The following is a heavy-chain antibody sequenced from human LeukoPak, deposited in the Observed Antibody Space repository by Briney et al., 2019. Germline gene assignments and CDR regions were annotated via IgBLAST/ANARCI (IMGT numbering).Heavy chain of an antibody. V-gene: IGHV4-34*01. CDR2: VNHSGST. D-gene: IGHD1-7*01. J-gene: IGHJ5*02. Sequence: TSETLSLTCAVYGGSFSGYYWSWIRQPPGKGLEWIGEVNHSGSTNYNPSLKSRVTISVDTSKNQFSLKLSSVTAADTAVYYCARGQNWNSFRYNWFDPWGQGTLVTVSS. CDR1: GGSFSGYY. CDR3: ARGQNWNSFRYNWFDP.